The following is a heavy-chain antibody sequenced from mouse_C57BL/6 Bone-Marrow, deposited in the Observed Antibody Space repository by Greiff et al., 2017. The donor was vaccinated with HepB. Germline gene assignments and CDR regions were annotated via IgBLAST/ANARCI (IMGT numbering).Heavy chain of an antibody. Sequence: VQLQQPGAELVMPGASVKLSCKASGYTFTSYWMHWVKQRPGQGLEWIGEIDPSDSYTNYNQKFKGKSTLTVDKASSKAYMQLSSLTSEDSAVYYCARGWSAYWGQGTLVTVSA. D-gene: IGHD2-3*01. CDR3: ARGWSAY. CDR1: GYTFTSYW. CDR2: IDPSDSYT. J-gene: IGHJ3*01. V-gene: IGHV1-69*01.